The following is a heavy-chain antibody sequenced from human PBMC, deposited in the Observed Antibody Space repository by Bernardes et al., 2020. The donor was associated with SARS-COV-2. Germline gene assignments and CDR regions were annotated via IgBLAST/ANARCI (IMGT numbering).Heavy chain of an antibody. V-gene: IGHV1-2*02. Sequence: AAWKDYCKASGYTFTGYYMHWVRQAPGQGLEWMGWINPNSGVTNYAQKFQGRVTMTRDTSISTAYMELSRLRSDDTAVYYCAREGAVAAGAGSLDYWGQGTLVTVSS. D-gene: IGHD2-15*01. CDR1: GYTFTGYY. J-gene: IGHJ4*02. CDR3: AREGAVAAGAGSLDY. CDR2: INPNSGVT.